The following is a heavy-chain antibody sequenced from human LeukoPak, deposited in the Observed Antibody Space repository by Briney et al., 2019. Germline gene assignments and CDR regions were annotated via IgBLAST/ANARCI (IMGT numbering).Heavy chain of an antibody. Sequence: SVKVSCKASGGTFSSYAISWVRQAPGQGLEWMGRIIPIFGTANYAQKFQGRVTITTDESTSTAYMELSSLRSEDTAVYYCARDEYSSSSEGYFQHWGQGTLVTLSS. D-gene: IGHD6-6*01. CDR2: IIPIFGTA. CDR3: ARDEYSSSSEGYFQH. V-gene: IGHV1-69*05. J-gene: IGHJ1*01. CDR1: GGTFSSYA.